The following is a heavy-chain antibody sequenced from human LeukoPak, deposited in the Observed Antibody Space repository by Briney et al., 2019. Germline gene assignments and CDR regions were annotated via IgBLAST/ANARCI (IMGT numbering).Heavy chain of an antibody. J-gene: IGHJ5*02. CDR3: ARKLRFLEWLSDLYNWFDP. CDR2: IYYSGST. CDR1: GGSISSYY. Sequence: SETLSLTCTVSGGSISSYYWSWIRQPPGKGLEWIGYIYYSGSTNYNPSLKSRVTISVDTSKNQFSLKLSSVTAADTAVYYCARKLRFLEWLSDLYNWFDPWGQGTLVTVSS. V-gene: IGHV4-59*01. D-gene: IGHD3-3*01.